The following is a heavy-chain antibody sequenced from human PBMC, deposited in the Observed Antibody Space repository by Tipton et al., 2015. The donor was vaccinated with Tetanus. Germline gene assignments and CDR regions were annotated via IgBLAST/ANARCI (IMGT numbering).Heavy chain of an antibody. D-gene: IGHD1-26*01. CDR1: GGSLSTFY. V-gene: IGHV4-4*07. Sequence: LRLSCTVSGGSLSTFYWNWIRQPAGKGLEWIGRIYSSGSTNYNPSLKSRVTMSIDTSKNQFYLGLTSVTAADTAVYYCARDFRERSGTYFSYYFPMDVWGQGTTVTVSS. CDR2: IYSSGST. J-gene: IGHJ6*02. CDR3: ARDFRERSGTYFSYYFPMDV.